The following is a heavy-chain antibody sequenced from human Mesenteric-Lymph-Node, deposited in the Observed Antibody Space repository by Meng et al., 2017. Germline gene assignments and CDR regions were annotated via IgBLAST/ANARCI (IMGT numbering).Heavy chain of an antibody. CDR1: GFTFDDYG. J-gene: IGHJ4*02. CDR3: AREGDYYDSSGTSFDY. Sequence: GESLKISCAASGFTFDDYGMSWVRQAPGKGLEWVSGINWNGGSTGYADSVKGRFTISRDNAKNSLYLQMNSLRAEDTALYYCAREGDYYDSSGTSFDYWGQGTLVTVSS. CDR2: INWNGGST. D-gene: IGHD3-22*01. V-gene: IGHV3-20*04.